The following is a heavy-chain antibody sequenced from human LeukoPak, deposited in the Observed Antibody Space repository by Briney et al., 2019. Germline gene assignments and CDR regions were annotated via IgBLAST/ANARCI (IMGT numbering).Heavy chain of an antibody. V-gene: IGHV3-21*01. D-gene: IGHD3-22*01. Sequence: GGSLRLSCAASGFTFTSYSMNWVRQAPGKGLEWVSSISSSSSYIYYADSVKGRFTISRDNSKNTLHLQMNSLRAEDTAVYYCARESESYDSSGSTFKYWGQGTLVTVSS. J-gene: IGHJ4*02. CDR2: ISSSSSYI. CDR1: GFTFTSYS. CDR3: ARESESYDSSGSTFKY.